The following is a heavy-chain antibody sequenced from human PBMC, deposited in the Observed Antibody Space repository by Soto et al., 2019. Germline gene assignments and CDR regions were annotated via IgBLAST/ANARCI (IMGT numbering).Heavy chain of an antibody. V-gene: IGHV3-74*01. Sequence: PGGSLRLSCAASGFTFSSYWMHWVRQAPGKGLVWVSRINSDGSSTSYADSVKGRFTISRDNAKNTLYLQMNSLRAEDTAVYYCARAGPVSYYDFWSGYYQDYYYYGMDVQGQGTTVTVSS. CDR2: INSDGSST. CDR3: ARAGPVSYYDFWSGYYQDYYYYGMDV. CDR1: GFTFSSYW. J-gene: IGHJ6*02. D-gene: IGHD3-3*01.